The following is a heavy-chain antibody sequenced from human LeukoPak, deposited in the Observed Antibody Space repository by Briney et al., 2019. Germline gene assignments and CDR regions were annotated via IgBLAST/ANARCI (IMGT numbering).Heavy chain of an antibody. J-gene: IGHJ4*02. CDR3: AGSGSYKEGY. CDR2: ISSSSSYI. V-gene: IGHV3-21*01. D-gene: IGHD1-26*01. CDR1: GFTFSSYS. Sequence: GGSLRLSCAASGFTFSSYSMNWVRQAPGKGLEWVSSISSSSSYIYYADSVKGRSTISRDNAKNSLYLQMNSLRAEDTAVYYCAGSGSYKEGYWGQGTLVTVSS.